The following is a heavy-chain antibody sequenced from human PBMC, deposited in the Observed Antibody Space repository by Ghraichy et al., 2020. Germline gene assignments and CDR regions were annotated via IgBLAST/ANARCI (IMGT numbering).Heavy chain of an antibody. D-gene: IGHD6-13*01. V-gene: IGHV3-7*03. Sequence: LSLTCEASGFTFSTYWVTWVRQAPGRGLEWLANIKGDGTERYYADSLKGRFTIPRDNAKNSLFLQLDSLRAGDTAVYYCARDSRDRPAVGTFDYWGQGTLVTVSS. CDR3: ARDSRDRPAVGTFDY. J-gene: IGHJ4*02. CDR1: GFTFSTYW. CDR2: IKGDGTER.